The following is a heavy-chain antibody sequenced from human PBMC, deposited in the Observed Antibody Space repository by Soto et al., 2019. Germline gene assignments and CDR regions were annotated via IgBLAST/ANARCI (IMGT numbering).Heavy chain of an antibody. V-gene: IGHV2-5*01. J-gene: IGHJ5*02. CDR2: IHWNDDK. CDR1: GFSLSVYGVR. CDR3: AHTKDSSGFLTS. D-gene: IGHD3-22*01. Sequence: SGPTLVNPTQTLTLTCSFSGFSLSVYGVRVIWFRQPPGETLEWLALIHWNDDKRYSPYLKSRLTVTKDTSKNQVVLTLANLDPLDTGTYFCAHTKDSSGFLTSWGQGILVTVSS.